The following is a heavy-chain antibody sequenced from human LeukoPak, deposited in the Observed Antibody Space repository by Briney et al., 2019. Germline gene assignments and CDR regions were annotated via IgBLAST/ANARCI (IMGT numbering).Heavy chain of an antibody. V-gene: IGHV3-7*03. CDR1: GFTFSSYW. D-gene: IGHD3-9*01. J-gene: IGHJ6*02. CDR2: IKQDGSEK. Sequence: GGSLRLSCAASGFTFSSYWMSWVRQAPGKGLEWVANIKQDGSEKYYVDSVKGRFTISRDNGKNSLYLQMNSLRAEDTAVYYCARVPGYYSDYYGMDVWGQGTTVTVSS. CDR3: ARVPGYYSDYYGMDV.